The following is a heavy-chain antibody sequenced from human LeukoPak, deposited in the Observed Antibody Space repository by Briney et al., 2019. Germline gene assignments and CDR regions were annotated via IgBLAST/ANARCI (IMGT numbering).Heavy chain of an antibody. Sequence: GASVKVSCKASGYTFTGYYIHWVRQAPGQGLEWMGWINPNSGGTNYAQKFQGRVTMTRDTSITTAYMELSRLRSDDTAVYYCAREEGSGCYHSWGQGTRLTVSS. J-gene: IGHJ4*02. CDR1: GYTFTGYY. D-gene: IGHD6-19*01. V-gene: IGHV1-2*02. CDR2: INPNSGGT. CDR3: AREEGSGCYHS.